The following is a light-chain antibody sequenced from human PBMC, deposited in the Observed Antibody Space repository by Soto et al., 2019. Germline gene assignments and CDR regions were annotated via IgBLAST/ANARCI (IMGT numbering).Light chain of an antibody. CDR2: GAS. CDR3: QQYGGSLIT. V-gene: IGKV3-20*01. CDR1: QSISSIY. J-gene: IGKJ5*01. Sequence: ESVLTQSPGSLSLSPGERATLSCRASQSISSIYLAWYQQEPGQAPRLLVYGASSRATGIPDRFSGSGSGTDFTLTISTLEPEDFAVYYCQQYGGSLITFGQGTDWRL.